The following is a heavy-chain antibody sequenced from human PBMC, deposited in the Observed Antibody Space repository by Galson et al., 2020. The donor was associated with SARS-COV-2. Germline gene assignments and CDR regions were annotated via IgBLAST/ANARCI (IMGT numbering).Heavy chain of an antibody. V-gene: IGHV3-30*04. Sequence: GESLKISCAASGFTSRFTFSNFPLHWVRQAPGKGLEWVALISDDGDDTYYADSVKGRFTISRDNSKNTLYLQMSSLRAEDTAMYYCARDNMVSTTDDAFEIWGQGIMVSVSS. CDR1: GFTSRFTFSNFP. J-gene: IGHJ3*02. D-gene: IGHD5-12*01. CDR3: ARDNMVSTTDDAFEI. CDR2: ISDDGDDT.